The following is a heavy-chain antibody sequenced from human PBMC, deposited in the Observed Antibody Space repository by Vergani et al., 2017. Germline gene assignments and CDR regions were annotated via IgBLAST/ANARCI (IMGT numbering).Heavy chain of an antibody. CDR3: EKDLLLRGGYYY. D-gene: IGHD2-15*01. CDR2: ISGSGGST. J-gene: IGHJ4*02. V-gene: IGHV3-23*01. CDR1: GFTFSSYA. Sequence: EVQLLESGGGLVQPGGSLRLSCAASGFTFSSYAMSWVCQAPGKGLEWVSAISGSGGSTYYADSVKGRFTISRDNSKNTLYLQMNSRRAEDTAVYYCEKDLLLRGGYYYWGQGTLVTVSS.